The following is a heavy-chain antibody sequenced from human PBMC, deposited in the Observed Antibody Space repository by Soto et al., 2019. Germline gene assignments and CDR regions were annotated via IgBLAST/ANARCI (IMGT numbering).Heavy chain of an antibody. J-gene: IGHJ4*02. CDR2: ISYDGSNK. Sequence: VAVISYDGSNKYYADSVKGRFTISRDNSKNTLYLQMNSLRAEDTAVYYCARDEGGVYGDPTNGDYWGQGTLVTVSS. D-gene: IGHD4-17*01. V-gene: IGHV3-30-3*01. CDR3: ARDEGGVYGDPTNGDY.